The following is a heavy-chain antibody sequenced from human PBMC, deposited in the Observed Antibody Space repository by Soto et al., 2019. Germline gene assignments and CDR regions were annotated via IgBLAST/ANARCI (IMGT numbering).Heavy chain of an antibody. J-gene: IGHJ4*02. CDR1: GGSISSGGYY. D-gene: IGHD3-10*01. V-gene: IGHV4-31*03. CDR3: ARGAVWFGELSSHFDY. Sequence: QVQLQESGPGLVKPSQTLSLTCTVSGGSISSGGYYWSWIRQHPGKGLEWIGYIYYSGSTYYNPSLKSRVTISVDTSKNQFSLKLSSVTAADTAVYYCARGAVWFGELSSHFDYRGQGTLVTVSS. CDR2: IYYSGST.